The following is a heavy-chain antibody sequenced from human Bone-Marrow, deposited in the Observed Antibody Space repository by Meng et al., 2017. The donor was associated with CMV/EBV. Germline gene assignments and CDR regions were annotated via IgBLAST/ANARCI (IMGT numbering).Heavy chain of an antibody. D-gene: IGHD3-3*01. CDR2: LNSDGSTT. Sequence: GESLKISCVASGFTFDTYWMHWVRQAPGKGLVWVSRLNSDGSTTNYADSVKGRFTISRDNAKNTLYLQMNSLRAEDTAVYYCAKDPQNLDLAYWGQGTLVTVSS. CDR3: AKDPQNLDLAY. V-gene: IGHV3-74*01. J-gene: IGHJ4*02. CDR1: GFTFDTYW.